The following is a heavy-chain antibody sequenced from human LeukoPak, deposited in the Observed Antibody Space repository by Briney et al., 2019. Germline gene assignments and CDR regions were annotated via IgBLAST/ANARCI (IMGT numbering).Heavy chain of an antibody. CDR1: GGSISSYY. V-gene: IGHV4-4*07. J-gene: IGHJ3*02. Sequence: SETLSPTCTVSGGSISSYYWSWIRQPAGKGLEWIGRIYTSGSTNYNPSLKSRVTMSVDTSKTQFYLKLSSVTAADTAVYYCARDLAIFGVVRSFDIWGQGTMVTVSS. CDR2: IYTSGST. CDR3: ARDLAIFGVVRSFDI. D-gene: IGHD3-3*01.